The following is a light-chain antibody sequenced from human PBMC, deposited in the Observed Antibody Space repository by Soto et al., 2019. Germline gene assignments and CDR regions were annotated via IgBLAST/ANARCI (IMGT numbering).Light chain of an antibody. CDR1: QGISNH. J-gene: IGKJ1*01. CDR3: HQDNSYSQT. CDR2: DAS. Sequence: DDQISFAAYAWFASVVDVATITCRASQGISNHLTWFQQKPGKAPKLLIYDASTLESGGPSRFSGSGSGAEFTLTICSLQPDDFATYYCHQDNSYSQTFGQGCKVDIK. V-gene: IGKV1-16*01.